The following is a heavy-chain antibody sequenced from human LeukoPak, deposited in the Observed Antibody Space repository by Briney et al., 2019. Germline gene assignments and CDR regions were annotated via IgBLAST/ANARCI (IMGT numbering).Heavy chain of an antibody. CDR1: GGSISSYY. CDR3: ARGDYYDSSGYYYKTTPYWYFDL. Sequence: SETLSLTCTVSGGSISSYYWSWIRQPPGKGLEWIGYIYYSGSTNYNPSLKSRVTIPVDTSKNQFSLKLSSVTAADTAVYYCARGDYYDSSGYYYKTTPYWYFDLWGRGTLVTVSS. J-gene: IGHJ2*01. D-gene: IGHD3-22*01. CDR2: IYYSGST. V-gene: IGHV4-59*08.